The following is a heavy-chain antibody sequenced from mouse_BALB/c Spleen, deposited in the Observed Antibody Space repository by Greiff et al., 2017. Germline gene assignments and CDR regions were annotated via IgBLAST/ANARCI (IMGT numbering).Heavy chain of an antibody. CDR2: ISSGSSTI. Sequence: EVMLVESGGGLVQPGGSLKLSCAASGFTFSSFGMHWVRQAPEKGLEWVAYISSGSSTIYYADTVKGRFTISRDNPKNTLFLQMTSLRSEDTAMYYCAKSDYAMDYWGQGTSVTVSS. J-gene: IGHJ4*01. CDR3: AKSDYAMDY. CDR1: GFTFSSFG. V-gene: IGHV5-17*02.